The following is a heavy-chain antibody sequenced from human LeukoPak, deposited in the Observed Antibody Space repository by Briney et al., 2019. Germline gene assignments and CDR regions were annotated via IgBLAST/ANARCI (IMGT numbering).Heavy chain of an antibody. V-gene: IGHV4-59*01. Sequence: SETLSLTCTVSGDSISGYYWSWIRQPPGKGLEWIGYFYYSGSTNYNPSLKSRVTISVDTSKNLFSLKLSSVTAADTAVYYCARARSDYYYGLDVWGPGTTVTVSS. D-gene: IGHD6-6*01. CDR3: ARARSDYYYGLDV. CDR2: FYYSGST. J-gene: IGHJ6*02. CDR1: GDSISGYY.